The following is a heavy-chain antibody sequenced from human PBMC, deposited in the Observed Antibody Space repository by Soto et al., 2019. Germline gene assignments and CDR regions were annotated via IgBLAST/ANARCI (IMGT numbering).Heavy chain of an antibody. Sequence: QVPLVQSGAEVKKPGASVKVSCKASGYTFTSYGISWVRQAPGQGLEWMGWISSYNGNTNYAQKLQDRLTMTTDTSTSTAYMELRSLRFDVTAVYYCARWYSGYVPYCDYWGQGTLVTVSS. J-gene: IGHJ4*02. D-gene: IGHD5-12*01. CDR3: ARWYSGYVPYCDY. CDR2: ISSYNGNT. V-gene: IGHV1-18*01. CDR1: GYTFTSYG.